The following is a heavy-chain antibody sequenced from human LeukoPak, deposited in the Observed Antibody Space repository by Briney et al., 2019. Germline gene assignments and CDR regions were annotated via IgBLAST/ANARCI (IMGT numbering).Heavy chain of an antibody. Sequence: ASVKVSCKASGYTFTSYYMHWVRQAPGQGLEWVGIINPSVGSTSYAPKLQGRVTMTRDTSTNTVYMELSSLRSEDTAVYYCARVPTVTNWFDPWGQGTLVTVSS. J-gene: IGHJ5*02. CDR1: GYTFTSYY. D-gene: IGHD4-17*01. CDR2: INPSVGST. CDR3: ARVPTVTNWFDP. V-gene: IGHV1-46*04.